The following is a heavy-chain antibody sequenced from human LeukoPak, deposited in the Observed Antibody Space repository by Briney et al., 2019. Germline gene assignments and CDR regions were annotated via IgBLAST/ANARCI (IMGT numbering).Heavy chain of an antibody. J-gene: IGHJ4*02. CDR1: GFTFSSYS. CDR3: AGQIWLGELFAHY. V-gene: IGHV3-21*01. D-gene: IGHD3-10*01. Sequence: PGGSLRLSCAASGFTFSSYSMNWVRQAPGKGLEWVSSISSSSSYIYYADSVKGRFTISRDNAKNSLYLQMNSLRAEDTAVYYCAGQIWLGELFAHYWGQGTLVTVSS. CDR2: ISSSSSYI.